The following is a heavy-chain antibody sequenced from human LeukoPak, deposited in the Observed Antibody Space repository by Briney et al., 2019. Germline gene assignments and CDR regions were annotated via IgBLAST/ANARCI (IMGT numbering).Heavy chain of an antibody. J-gene: IGHJ4*02. CDR2: IYHSGST. CDR3: ARGQPKYYDFWSGYFDY. D-gene: IGHD3-3*01. CDR1: GGSISSSNW. V-gene: IGHV4-4*02. Sequence: PSGTLSLTCAVSGGSISSSNWWSWVRQPPGKGLEWIGEIYHSGSTNYNPSLKSRVTISVDKSKNQFSLKLSSVTAADTAVYYCARGQPKYYDFWSGYFDYWGQGTLVTVSS.